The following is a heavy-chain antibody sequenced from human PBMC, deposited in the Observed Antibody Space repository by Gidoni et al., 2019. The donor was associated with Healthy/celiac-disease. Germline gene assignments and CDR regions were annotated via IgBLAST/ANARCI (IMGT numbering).Heavy chain of an antibody. CDR2: ISRSGSTI. J-gene: IGHJ4*02. CDR3: ARDGPISRIAAKDY. Sequence: EVQLVESGGGLVQPVGSLRLSCAAPGFTFSSYAMNWVRQAPGKGVGGVSYISRSGSTIYYADSVKGRFTISRDNAKNSLYLQMNSLRAEDTAVYYCARDGPISRIAAKDYWGQGTLVTVSS. V-gene: IGHV3-48*03. CDR1: GFTFSSYA. D-gene: IGHD6-25*01.